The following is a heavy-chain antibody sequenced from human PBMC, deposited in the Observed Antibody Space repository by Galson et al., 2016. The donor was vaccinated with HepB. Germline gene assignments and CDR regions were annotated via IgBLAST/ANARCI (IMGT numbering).Heavy chain of an antibody. J-gene: IGHJ4*02. D-gene: IGHD6-13*01. Sequence: QSGAEVKKPGESLKISCKGSGYTFSDYWIAWVRQMPGKGLEWMGIIFPGDSKARYSPSFQGQVTISADKSINTAYLEWSTLKASDTAIYYCARFAQLVRFDYWGQGSLLTVSS. CDR3: ARFAQLVRFDY. V-gene: IGHV5-51*01. CDR2: IFPGDSKA. CDR1: GYTFSDYW.